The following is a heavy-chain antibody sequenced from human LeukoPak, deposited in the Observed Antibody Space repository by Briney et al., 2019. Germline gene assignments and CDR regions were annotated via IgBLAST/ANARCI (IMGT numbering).Heavy chain of an antibody. J-gene: IGHJ3*02. CDR3: AKDHYASGSYYSLPFDI. V-gene: IGHV3-7*03. CDR2: IKKDGSEK. D-gene: IGHD3-10*01. Sequence: PGGSLRLSCAASGFTFSSYWMSWVRQAPGKGLEWVANIKKDGSEKYYVDSVKGRFTISRDNAKTSLYLQMNSLRAEDTALYYCAKDHYASGSYYSLPFDIWGQGTMVTVSS. CDR1: GFTFSSYW.